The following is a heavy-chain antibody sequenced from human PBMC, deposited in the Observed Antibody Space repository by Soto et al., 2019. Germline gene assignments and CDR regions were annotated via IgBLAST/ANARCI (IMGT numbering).Heavy chain of an antibody. J-gene: IGHJ4*02. D-gene: IGHD3-10*01. CDR3: VRHLRARGVVRDGPLDS. CDR1: GYTFANSW. Sequence: PGESLKISCKGAGYTFANSWIAWVRQMPGKGLEWLGNIFPGDSDTKYSPSFQGRVTLSADTSISTAYLHWSSLKASDSAIYFCVRHLRARGVVRDGPLDSWGQATLVTVSS. CDR2: IFPGDSDT. V-gene: IGHV5-51*01.